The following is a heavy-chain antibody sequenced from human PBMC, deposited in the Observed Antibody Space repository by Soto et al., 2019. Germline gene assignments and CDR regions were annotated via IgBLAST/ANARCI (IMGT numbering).Heavy chain of an antibody. CDR3: ATNLHARLWLILLENVFNL. CDR1: GXTLSGYW. J-gene: IGHJ3*01. V-gene: IGHV3-7*01. CDR2: INQDGSEK. Sequence: GSLRLTSAASGXTLSGYWMGWVRQAPGRGVELGANINQDGSEKYYVDSVNCRFTISMDYAKNSVYIQIDSLRAEDTAVYYCATNLHARLWLILLENVFNLWGQGTMATVSS. D-gene: IGHD6-19*01.